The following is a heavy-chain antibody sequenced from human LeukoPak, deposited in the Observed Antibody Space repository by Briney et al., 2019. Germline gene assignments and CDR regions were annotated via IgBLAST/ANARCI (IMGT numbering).Heavy chain of an antibody. CDR2: IYSGGST. J-gene: IGHJ6*02. V-gene: IGHV3-53*04. D-gene: IGHD3-10*01. CDR1: GFTVSSNY. Sequence: PGVSLILSCAASGFTVSSNYMSWVRQAPGKGLEWDSVIYSGGSTYYADSVKGRFTISRHNSKNTLYLQMNSLRAEDTAVYYCARDRAYGSGSYYYYYGMDVWGQGTTVTVSS. CDR3: ARDRAYGSGSYYYYYGMDV.